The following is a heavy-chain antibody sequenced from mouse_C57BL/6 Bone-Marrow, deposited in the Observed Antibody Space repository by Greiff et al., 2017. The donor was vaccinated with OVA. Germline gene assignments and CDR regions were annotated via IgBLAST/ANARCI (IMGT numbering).Heavy chain of an antibody. CDR1: GFTFSDYY. CDR2: ISNGGGST. Sequence: EVKLMESGGGLVQPGGSLKLSCAASGFTFSDYYMYWVRQTPEKRLEWVAYISNGGGSTYYPDTVKGRFTISRDNAKNTLYLQMSRLKSEDTAMYYCARQKKTGTSGFAYWGQGTLVTVSA. V-gene: IGHV5-12*01. D-gene: IGHD4-1*01. J-gene: IGHJ3*01. CDR3: ARQKKTGTSGFAY.